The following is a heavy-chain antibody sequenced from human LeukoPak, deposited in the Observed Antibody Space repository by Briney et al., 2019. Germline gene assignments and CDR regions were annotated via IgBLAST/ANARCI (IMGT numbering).Heavy chain of an antibody. CDR2: ISSSSSTI. D-gene: IGHD3-10*01. CDR3: ARSYRGGGLRGDYFDY. CDR1: GGSFSAYF. V-gene: IGHV3-11*04. Sequence: LSLTCAVSGGSFSAYFWRWIRQPPGKGLEWVSYISSSSSTIYYADSVKGRFTISRDNAKNSLYLQMNSLRAEDTAVYYCARSYRGGGLRGDYFDYWGQGTLVTVSS. J-gene: IGHJ4*02.